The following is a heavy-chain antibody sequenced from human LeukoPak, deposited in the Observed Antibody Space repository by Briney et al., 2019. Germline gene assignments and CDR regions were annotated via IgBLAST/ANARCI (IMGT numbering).Heavy chain of an antibody. CDR3: ARQVEMATANLKHFQY. J-gene: IGHJ1*01. CDR1: GFIFSSYW. D-gene: IGHD5-24*01. Sequence: GGSLTLSCAASGFIFSSYWIHWVRQAPGKGLVWVSRINPDGSSATYADSVRGRFTISRDNSKNTLYLQMNSLRVEDTAVYYCARQVEMATANLKHFQYWGQGTLVTVSS. V-gene: IGHV3-74*01. CDR2: INPDGSSA.